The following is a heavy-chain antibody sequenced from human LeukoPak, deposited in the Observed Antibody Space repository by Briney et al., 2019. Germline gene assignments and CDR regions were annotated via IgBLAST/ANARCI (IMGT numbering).Heavy chain of an antibody. CDR2: IHPSSGGT. J-gene: IGHJ2*01. CDR1: GYTFNAYH. Sequence: GASVKVSCKASGYTFNAYHMHWVRQAPGQGLEWMGWIHPSSGGTTSAQKFQGRVTMTRDMSISTAYMELSSLRSDDTAVYYCARDASSGWIDLWGRGTLVTISS. D-gene: IGHD6-19*01. CDR3: ARDASSGWIDL. V-gene: IGHV1-2*02.